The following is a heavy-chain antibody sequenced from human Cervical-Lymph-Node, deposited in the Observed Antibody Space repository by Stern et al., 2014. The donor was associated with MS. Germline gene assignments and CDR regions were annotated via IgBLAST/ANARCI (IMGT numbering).Heavy chain of an antibody. CDR1: GGTFSNYA. V-gene: IGHV1-69*06. CDR3: VLQTLGATY. Sequence: QVQLVQSGAEVKKPGSSVKVSCKASGGTFSNYAMNWVRQAPGQGLVWMGGIIPMFGTANHTQHFQGRVTFTADKSTNSLFGAERSEIWDTAIYYCVLQTLGATYWGQGTLVTVSA. D-gene: IGHD3-10*01. J-gene: IGHJ4*02. CDR2: IIPMFGTA.